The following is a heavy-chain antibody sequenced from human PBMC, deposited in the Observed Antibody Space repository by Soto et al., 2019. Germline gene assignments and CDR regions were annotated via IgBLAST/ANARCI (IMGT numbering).Heavy chain of an antibody. V-gene: IGHV1-69*13. CDR2: IIPIFGTA. Sequence: SVKVSCKASGVTFSSYAISWVRQAPGQGLEWMGGIIPIFGTANYAQKFQGRVTITADESTSTAYMELSSLRSEDTAVYYCARGGPPNCSSTSCYWALDYWGQGTLVTVSS. J-gene: IGHJ4*02. CDR3: ARGGPPNCSSTSCYWALDY. CDR1: GVTFSSYA. D-gene: IGHD2-2*01.